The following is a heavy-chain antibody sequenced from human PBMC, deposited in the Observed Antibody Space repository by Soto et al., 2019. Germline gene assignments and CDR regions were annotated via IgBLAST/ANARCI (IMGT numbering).Heavy chain of an antibody. CDR3: ARDWGGPTRTRCVAPDY. Sequence: QEQLVESGGGVVQPGRALRLSCVASGFTFSNYGWHWVRQAPGKGLEWVAVIWYDGSSKYYADSVKGRFTTSRDNSKNTLYLQMNSLRDEDTAVYYCARDWGGPTRTRCVAPDYWGQGTLVTVSS. D-gene: IGHD2-21*01. CDR2: IWYDGSSK. J-gene: IGHJ4*02. CDR1: GFTFSNYG. V-gene: IGHV3-33*01.